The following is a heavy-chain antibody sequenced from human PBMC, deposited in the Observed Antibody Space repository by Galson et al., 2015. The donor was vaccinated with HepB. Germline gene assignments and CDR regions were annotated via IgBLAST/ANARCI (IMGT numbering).Heavy chain of an antibody. CDR1: GGSVSNFY. V-gene: IGHV4-59*02. CDR3: ARGRGPPTSTYWYFDL. Sequence: ETLSLTCTVSGGSVSNFYWSWIRQPPGEGLEWIGHIYHTGSSNYNPSLKSRLTISLDTSKNQFSLKLKSVTAADTAVYYCARGRGPPTSTYWYFDLWGRGTLVTASS. CDR2: IYHTGSS. J-gene: IGHJ2*01. D-gene: IGHD3-10*01.